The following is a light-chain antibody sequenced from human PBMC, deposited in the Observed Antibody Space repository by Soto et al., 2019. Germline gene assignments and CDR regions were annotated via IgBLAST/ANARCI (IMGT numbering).Light chain of an antibody. CDR2: GAS. J-gene: IGKJ5*01. CDR3: QQYGSSLIP. CDR1: QSVSSN. V-gene: IGKV3-20*01. Sequence: EMGIAQSPASLSVSQGERATLSCRASQSVSSNLAWYQHKPGQAPRLLIYGASSRATGIPDRFSGSGSGTDFTLTISRLEPEDFAVYYCQQYGSSLIPFGQGTLLEI.